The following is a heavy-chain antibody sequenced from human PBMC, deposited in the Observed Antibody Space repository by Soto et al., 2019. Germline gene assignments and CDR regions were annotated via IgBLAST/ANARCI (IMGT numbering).Heavy chain of an antibody. CDR3: ASGWRFDP. Sequence: SETLSLTCTVSGGSISSSSYYWGWIRQPPGKGLEWIGSIYYSGSTYYNPSLKSRVTISVDTSKKQYSLKLSSVSAADTAVYYCASGWRFDPWGQGTLVTVSS. J-gene: IGHJ5*02. V-gene: IGHV4-39*01. CDR1: GGSISSSSYY. CDR2: IYYSGST. D-gene: IGHD3-3*01.